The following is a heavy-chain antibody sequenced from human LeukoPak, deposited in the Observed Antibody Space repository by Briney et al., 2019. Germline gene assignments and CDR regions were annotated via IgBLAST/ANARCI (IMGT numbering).Heavy chain of an antibody. CDR2: VYNSGDT. CDR1: GGSTSSDY. D-gene: IGHD3-16*01. Sequence: SETLSLTCTVSGGSTSSDYWSWIRQSPGKVLEWVGYVYNSGDTGKNPSLKSRVTILLDTSKNQCSLKLTSVSAADTAVYYCARLKLGAYFDLWGRGTLVTVSS. V-gene: IGHV4-59*08. J-gene: IGHJ2*01. CDR3: ARLKLGAYFDL.